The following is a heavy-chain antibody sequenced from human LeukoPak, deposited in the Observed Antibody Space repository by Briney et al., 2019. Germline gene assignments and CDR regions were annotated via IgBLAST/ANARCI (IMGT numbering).Heavy chain of an antibody. V-gene: IGHV4-39*07. J-gene: IGHJ4*02. CDR3: AKDHYDGSRYHFDY. Sequence: SETLSLTCTVSGGSLSSSTYYWGWIRQPPGKGLEWIGSIYYRVNSYYNPSLKSRVTISVDTSKHHFSMKLRSVTAADTAVYYCAKDHYDGSRYHFDYWGQGTLVTVPS. D-gene: IGHD3-22*01. CDR2: IYYRVNS. CDR1: GGSLSSSTYY.